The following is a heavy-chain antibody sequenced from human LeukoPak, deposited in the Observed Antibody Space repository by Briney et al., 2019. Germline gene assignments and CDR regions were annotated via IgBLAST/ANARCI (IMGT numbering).Heavy chain of an antibody. CDR3: TRDPRYCSSTSCYVGFDY. Sequence: GGSLRLSCTASGFTFGDYAMSWVRQAPGKGLEGVGFIRSKAYGGTTEYAASVKGRFTISRDDSKSIAYLQMNSLKTEDTAVYYCTRDPRYCSSTSCYVGFDYWGQGTLVTVSS. CDR2: IRSKAYGGTT. D-gene: IGHD2-2*01. CDR1: GFTFGDYA. J-gene: IGHJ4*02. V-gene: IGHV3-49*04.